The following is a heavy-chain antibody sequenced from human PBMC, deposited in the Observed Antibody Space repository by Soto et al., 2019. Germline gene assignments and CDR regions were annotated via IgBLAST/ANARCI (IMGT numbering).Heavy chain of an antibody. J-gene: IGHJ4*02. CDR3: EREPSFSGAFDY. CDR2: IYYSGST. CDR1: GGSISSGGYY. V-gene: IGHV4-31*03. Sequence: SETLSLTCTVSGGSISSGGYYWSWIRQHPGKGLEWIGYIYYSGSTYYNPSLKSRVTISVDTSKNQFSLKLSSVTAADTAVYYCEREPSFSGAFDYWSQGTLVTVSS. D-gene: IGHD6-19*01.